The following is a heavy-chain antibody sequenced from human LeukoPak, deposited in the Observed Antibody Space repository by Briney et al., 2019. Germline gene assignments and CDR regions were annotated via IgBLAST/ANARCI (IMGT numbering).Heavy chain of an antibody. CDR2: IYSGGST. Sequence: RLXXXXSGVTXSSNXXSWVRXAPGXXXEWVSVIYSGGSTYYADSVRGGFTISRDNSKNTLYLQMNSLRAEDTAVYYCAKDPTTIYSPCWGQGTLVTVSS. V-gene: IGHV3-53*01. CDR1: GVTXSSNX. J-gene: IGHJ4*02. D-gene: IGHD3-3*01. CDR3: AKDPTTIYSPC.